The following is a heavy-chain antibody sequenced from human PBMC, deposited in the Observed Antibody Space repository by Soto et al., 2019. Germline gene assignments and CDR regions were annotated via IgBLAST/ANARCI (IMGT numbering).Heavy chain of an antibody. V-gene: IGHV4-59*01. Sequence: PSETLSLTCSVSDGSINSYYWSWIRQPPGKGLEWIGYIYYGGSTDYNPSLRSRVTISLDTSKNQLSLKLTSVTAAATAMYYCAVYFNGTANSEFYTRGQETVLPVSS. J-gene: IGHJ4*02. D-gene: IGHD2-8*01. CDR2: IYYGGST. CDR1: DGSINSYY. CDR3: AVYFNGTANSEFYT.